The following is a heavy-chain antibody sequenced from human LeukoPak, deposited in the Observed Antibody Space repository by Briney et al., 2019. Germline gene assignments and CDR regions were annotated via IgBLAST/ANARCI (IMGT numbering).Heavy chain of an antibody. Sequence: ASVKVSCKASGYTFIGYYMHWVRQAPGQGLEWMGWINPNSGGTNYAQKFQGRVTMTRDTSITTACMELSGLRSDDTAVYYCVREYYDSSGYLDYWGQGTLVTVSS. D-gene: IGHD3-22*01. CDR1: GYTFIGYY. CDR2: INPNSGGT. V-gene: IGHV1-2*02. CDR3: VREYYDSSGYLDY. J-gene: IGHJ4*02.